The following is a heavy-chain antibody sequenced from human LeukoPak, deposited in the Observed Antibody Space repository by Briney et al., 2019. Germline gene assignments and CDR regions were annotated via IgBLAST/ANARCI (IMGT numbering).Heavy chain of an antibody. V-gene: IGHV4-38-2*02. CDR1: GYSISSGYY. Sequence: SQTLSLTCTVSGYSISSGYYWGWIRQPPGKGLEWIGSIYHSGSTYYNPSLKSRVTISVDTSKNQFSLKLSSVTAADTAVYYCARGGRELRYFDWLLSGWFDPWGQGTLVTVSS. CDR3: ARGGRELRYFDWLLSGWFDP. D-gene: IGHD3-9*01. CDR2: IYHSGST. J-gene: IGHJ5*02.